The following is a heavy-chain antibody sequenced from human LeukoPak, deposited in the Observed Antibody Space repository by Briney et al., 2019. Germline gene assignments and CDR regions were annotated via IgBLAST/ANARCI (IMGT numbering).Heavy chain of an antibody. V-gene: IGHV1-46*01. D-gene: IGHD2-15*01. Sequence: ASVKISCKASGYSFINHYMHWVRQASGQGLEWLGLISPSGDRTWYAQKFQGKFTMTRDMSTSTDYMDLRSLRSEDTAVYYCARDWGYCSGGSCYRGAFDIWGQGTMVTVSS. CDR1: GYSFINHY. CDR2: ISPSGDRT. CDR3: ARDWGYCSGGSCYRGAFDI. J-gene: IGHJ3*02.